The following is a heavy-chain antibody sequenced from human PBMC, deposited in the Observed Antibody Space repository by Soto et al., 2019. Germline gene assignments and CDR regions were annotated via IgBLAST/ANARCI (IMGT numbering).Heavy chain of an antibody. J-gene: IGHJ4*02. CDR1: GGSFSDYY. V-gene: IGHV4-34*01. CDR2: INHARRT. Sequence: SETLSLTCAVSGGSFSDYYWSWIRQPPGKGLEWTGEINHARRTNYNPSLKSRVTLSVDTSKNQFSLKLSSVTAADTAVYYCARGTSGGLGNYWGRGTLVTVSS. D-gene: IGHD2-15*01. CDR3: ARGTSGGLGNY.